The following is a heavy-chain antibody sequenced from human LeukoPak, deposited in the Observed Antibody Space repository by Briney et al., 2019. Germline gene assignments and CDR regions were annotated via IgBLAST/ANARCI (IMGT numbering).Heavy chain of an antibody. Sequence: SETLSLTCAVPGGSISSGGYSWGWIRQPPGKGLEWIGSIYHSGSTYYNPSLKSRVTISVDTSKNQFSLKLSSVTAADTAVYYCAKSSYSIFDYWGQGTLVTVSS. CDR1: GGSISSGGYS. D-gene: IGHD5-18*01. CDR2: IYHSGST. CDR3: AKSSYSIFDY. V-gene: IGHV4-39*07. J-gene: IGHJ4*02.